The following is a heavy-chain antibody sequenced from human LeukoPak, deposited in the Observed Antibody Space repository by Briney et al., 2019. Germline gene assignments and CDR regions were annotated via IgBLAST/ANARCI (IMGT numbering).Heavy chain of an antibody. D-gene: IGHD4-17*01. CDR2: IRYDGSNK. CDR3: ARGRHGDYELYFDY. CDR1: GFTFSSYG. V-gene: IGHV3-30*02. Sequence: PGGSLRLSCAASGFTFSSYGMHWVRQAPGKGLEWVAFIRYDGSNKYYADSVKGRFTISRDNAKNSLYLQMNSLRAEDTAVYYCARGRHGDYELYFDYWGQGTLVTVSS. J-gene: IGHJ4*02.